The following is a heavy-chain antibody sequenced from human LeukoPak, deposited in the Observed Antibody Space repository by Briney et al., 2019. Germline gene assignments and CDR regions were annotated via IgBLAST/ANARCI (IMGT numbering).Heavy chain of an antibody. CDR1: GYTFSTYA. Sequence: ASVKVSCKASGYTFSTYAMHWVRQAPGQGLEWMGWINVGNGNIKYSQKFQGRVTITWDTSASTAYMELSSLRSEDTTVYYCARGRSNYYGMDVWGQGTTVTVSS. D-gene: IGHD1-26*01. J-gene: IGHJ6*02. CDR3: ARGRSNYYGMDV. V-gene: IGHV1-3*01. CDR2: INVGNGNI.